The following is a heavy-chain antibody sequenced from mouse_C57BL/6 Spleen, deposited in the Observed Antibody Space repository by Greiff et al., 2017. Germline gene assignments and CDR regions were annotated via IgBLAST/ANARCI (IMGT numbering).Heavy chain of an antibody. CDR2: IDPETGGT. D-gene: IGHD1-1*01. CDR3: TKFLRFGAMDY. Sequence: QVQLQQSGAELVRPGASVTLSCKASGYTFTDYEMHWVKQTPVHGLEWIGAIDPETGGTAYNQKFKGKDILTADKSSSTAYMELRSLTSEDSAVYYCTKFLRFGAMDYWGQGTSVTVSS. V-gene: IGHV1-15*01. J-gene: IGHJ4*01. CDR1: GYTFTDYE.